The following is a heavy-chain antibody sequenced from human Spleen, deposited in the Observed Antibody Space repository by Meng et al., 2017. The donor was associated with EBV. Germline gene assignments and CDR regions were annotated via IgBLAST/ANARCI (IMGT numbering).Heavy chain of an antibody. CDR3: ARDSHGYYFFDF. Sequence: LHVHESGSVLVKPSQTLSLTCTVSGDSISSGAYSWSWVRQPPGKGLEWIGYIFHTGSTYYNASLKSRVTISVDRSKHQFSLKLTSVTPADTAVYYCARDSHGYYFFDFWGPGTLVTVSS. CDR2: IFHTGST. J-gene: IGHJ4*02. D-gene: IGHD3-22*01. CDR1: GDSISSGAYS. V-gene: IGHV4-30-2*01.